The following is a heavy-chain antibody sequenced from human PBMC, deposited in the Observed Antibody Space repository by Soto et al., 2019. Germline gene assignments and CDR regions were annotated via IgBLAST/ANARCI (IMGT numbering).Heavy chain of an antibody. D-gene: IGHD3-16*01. J-gene: IGHJ4*02. CDR1: GFPFSNFE. CDR2: INGGGAV. Sequence: EVQVVESGGGSVQPGGSLRLSCAASGFPFSNFEMNWVRQAPGKGLEWLSYINGGGAVYYSDSVKGRITISRDNAKNSLYLQMSSLRAEDTAVYFCVGGGLSYFDYWGQGALVTVSS. V-gene: IGHV3-48*03. CDR3: VGGGLSYFDY.